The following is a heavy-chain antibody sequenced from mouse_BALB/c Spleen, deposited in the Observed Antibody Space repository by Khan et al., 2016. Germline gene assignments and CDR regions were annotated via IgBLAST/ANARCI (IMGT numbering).Heavy chain of an antibody. D-gene: IGHD1-1*01. CDR3: ATGITTVIGTRRRY. V-gene: IGHV9-3-1*01. CDR2: INTNTGET. CDR1: GYTFTNFG. J-gene: IGHJ2*01. Sequence: QIQLVQSGPELKKPGETVKISCKASGYTFTNFGINWVRQAPGKGLEWMDWINTNTGETTYADDFKGRFAFSLETSASTADLQINNHKNEDTATCFCATGITTVIGTRRRYWDQGTTLTVSS.